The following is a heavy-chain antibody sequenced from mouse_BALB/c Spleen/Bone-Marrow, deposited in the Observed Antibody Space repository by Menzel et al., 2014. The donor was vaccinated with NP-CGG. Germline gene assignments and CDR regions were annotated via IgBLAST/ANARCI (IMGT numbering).Heavy chain of an antibody. CDR1: GYTFTSYW. D-gene: IGHD3-3*01. CDR2: IAPGSGSS. V-gene: IGHV1S41*01. Sequence: DLVRPGASVKLSCKASGYTFTSYWINWIKQRPGQGLEWIGRIAPGSGSSYYNEMFKGKATLTVDTSSSTAYIQLSSLSSEDSAVYFYARGGLHYFDYWGQGTTLTVSS. J-gene: IGHJ2*01. CDR3: ARGGLHYFDY.